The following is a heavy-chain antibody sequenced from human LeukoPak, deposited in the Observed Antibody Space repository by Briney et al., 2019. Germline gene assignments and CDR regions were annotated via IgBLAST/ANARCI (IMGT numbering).Heavy chain of an antibody. V-gene: IGHV3-21*01. Sequence: GGSLRLSCAASGFTFSSYSMNWVRQARGKGLEWVSSISSNSSYIYYADSVKGRFTISRDNAKNSLYLQMNSLRAEDTAVYYCARVPRSIADYWGQGTLVTVSS. CDR2: ISSNSSYI. CDR3: ARVPRSIADY. D-gene: IGHD6-6*01. J-gene: IGHJ4*02. CDR1: GFTFSSYS.